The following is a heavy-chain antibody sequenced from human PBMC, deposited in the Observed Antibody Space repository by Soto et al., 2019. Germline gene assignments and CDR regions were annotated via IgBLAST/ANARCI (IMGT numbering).Heavy chain of an antibody. J-gene: IGHJ6*02. D-gene: IGHD6-19*01. V-gene: IGHV4-31*03. CDR3: ARHFTDSSGPTLGMGV. CDR2: IYYSGIP. Sequence: QVQLQESGPGLVKPSQTLSLTCTVSGGSISSGGYYWSWIRQHPGKGLGWIGYIYYSGIPYYNPSLKSRVTISVDTSKNQFSLKLSSVTAADTAVYYCARHFTDSSGPTLGMGVWGQGTTVTVSS. CDR1: GGSISSGGYY.